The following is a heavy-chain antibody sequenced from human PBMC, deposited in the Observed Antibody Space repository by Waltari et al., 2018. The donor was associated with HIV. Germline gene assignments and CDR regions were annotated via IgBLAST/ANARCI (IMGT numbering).Heavy chain of an antibody. CDR2: IRWNSGTI. CDR3: AKDWGAVAGSYGMDV. J-gene: IGHJ6*02. CDR1: GFTFDEWA. D-gene: IGHD6-19*01. Sequence: EVQLVESGGGLVQSGRSLRLSCATSGFTFDEWARHWVRQAPGKGLEWVSVIRWNSGTIAYADSVKGRFTISRDNAKNYLYLQMSSLRIEDTAFYYCAKDWGAVAGSYGMDVWGQGTTVTVSS. V-gene: IGHV3-9*01.